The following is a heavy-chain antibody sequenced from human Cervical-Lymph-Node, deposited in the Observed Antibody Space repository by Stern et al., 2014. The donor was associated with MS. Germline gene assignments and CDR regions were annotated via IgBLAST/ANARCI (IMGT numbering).Heavy chain of an antibody. V-gene: IGHV3-23*04. CDR2: IVASGGRT. J-gene: IGHJ4*02. Sequence: EVQLVESGGNLVQPGGSLRLSCVASGFTFSSYAINWVRQAPGRGLQWVSAIVASGGRTYYADSVKGRFTISRDNSKNTAFLQMNSLSVEDTAVYFCALLATPTDYWGQGTLVTVSS. D-gene: IGHD2-15*01. CDR1: GFTFSSYA. CDR3: ALLATPTDY.